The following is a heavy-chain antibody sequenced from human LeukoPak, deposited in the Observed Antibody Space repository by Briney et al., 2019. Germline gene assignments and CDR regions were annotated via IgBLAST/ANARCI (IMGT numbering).Heavy chain of an antibody. CDR2: INSDGSTT. Sequence: GGSLRLSCAASGFTFSGYWMHWVRQAPGKGLVWVSRINSDGSTTNYADSVKGRFTISRDNAKNTLYLQMNILRAEDTAVYYCARDDTGGDYVWYFALWGRGTLVTVSS. CDR1: GFTFSGYW. V-gene: IGHV3-74*01. J-gene: IGHJ2*01. D-gene: IGHD4-17*01. CDR3: ARDDTGGDYVWYFAL.